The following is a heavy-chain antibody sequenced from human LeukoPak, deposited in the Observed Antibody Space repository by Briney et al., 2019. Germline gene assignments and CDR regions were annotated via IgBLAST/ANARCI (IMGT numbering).Heavy chain of an antibody. CDR2: INPNSGGT. CDR3: ARVGVKYYYYYMDV. Sequence: ASVKVSCKASGYTFTGYYMHLVRQAPGQGLEWMGWINPNSGGTNYAQKFQGRVTMTRDTSISTAYMELSRLRSDDTAVYYCARVGVKYYYYYMDVWGKGTTVTVSS. CDR1: GYTFTGYY. D-gene: IGHD3-16*01. J-gene: IGHJ6*03. V-gene: IGHV1-2*02.